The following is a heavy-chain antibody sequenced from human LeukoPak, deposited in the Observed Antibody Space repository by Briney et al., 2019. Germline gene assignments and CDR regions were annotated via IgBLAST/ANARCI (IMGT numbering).Heavy chain of an antibody. CDR2: IYTSGST. CDR1: GGSISSGSYY. D-gene: IGHD2-2*02. J-gene: IGHJ3*02. Sequence: PSETLSLTCTVSGGSISSGSYYWSWIRQPAGKGLEWIGRIYTSGSTNYNPSLKSRVTISVDTSKNQFSLKLSSVTAAGTAVYYCARRYCSSTSCYKGNAFDIWGQGTMVTVSS. V-gene: IGHV4-61*02. CDR3: ARRYCSSTSCYKGNAFDI.